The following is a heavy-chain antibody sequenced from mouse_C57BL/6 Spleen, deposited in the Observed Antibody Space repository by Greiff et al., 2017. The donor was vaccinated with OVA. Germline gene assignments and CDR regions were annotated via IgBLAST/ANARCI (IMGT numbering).Heavy chain of an antibody. V-gene: IGHV1-59*01. D-gene: IGHD4-1*01. CDR3: AREINWDPYYYAMDY. Sequence: QVQLQQPGAELVRPGTSVKLSCKASGYTFTSYWMHWVKQRPGQGLEWIGVIDPSDSYTNYNQKFKGKATLTVDTSSSTAYMQLSSLTSEDSAVYYCAREINWDPYYYAMDYWGQGTSVTVSS. J-gene: IGHJ4*01. CDR1: GYTFTSYW. CDR2: IDPSDSYT.